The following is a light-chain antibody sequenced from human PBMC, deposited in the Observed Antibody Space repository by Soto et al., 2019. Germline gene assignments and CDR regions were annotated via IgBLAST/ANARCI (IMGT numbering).Light chain of an antibody. V-gene: IGLV2-23*01. CDR3: CSCAGSSTFVV. Sequence: QSALIQPASVSGSPGQSITISCTGTSSDVGSYNLVSWYQQHPVKAPKLMIYEGSKRPSGVSNRFSGSKSGNTASLTISGLQAEDEADYYCCSCAGSSTFVVFGGGTKVTVL. CDR2: EGS. J-gene: IGLJ2*01. CDR1: SSDVGSYNL.